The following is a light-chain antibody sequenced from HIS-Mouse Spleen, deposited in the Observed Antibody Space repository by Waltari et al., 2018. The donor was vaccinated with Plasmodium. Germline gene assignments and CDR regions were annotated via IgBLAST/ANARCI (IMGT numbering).Light chain of an antibody. CDR1: ALPNNY. J-gene: IGLJ3*02. CDR3: YSTDSSGNHRV. Sequence: SYELTQPPSVSVSPGQTARITCSGAALPNNYAYWYQQKSGQAPLLVIYEDSKRPSGSPERFSGSSSGTMATLTISGAQVEDEADYYCYSTDSSGNHRVFGGGTKLTVL. V-gene: IGLV3-10*01. CDR2: EDS.